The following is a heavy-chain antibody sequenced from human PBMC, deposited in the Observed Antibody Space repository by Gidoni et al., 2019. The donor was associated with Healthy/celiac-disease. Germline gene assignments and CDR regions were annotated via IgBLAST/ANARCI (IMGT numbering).Heavy chain of an antibody. J-gene: IGHJ5*02. CDR3: ARRMGLDGDSPNWFDP. Sequence: QLQLQASAPGLGKPSETLSLTCTVSGSPISSSSYYWGWIRQPPGKGLAWFWSIYYSGSTYYNPAPKSRVTISVDTSKNPCSLKLSSVTAADTAVYYCARRMGLDGDSPNWFDPWGQGTLVTVSS. CDR2: IYYSGST. D-gene: IGHD4-17*01. V-gene: IGHV4-39*01. CDR1: GSPISSSSYY.